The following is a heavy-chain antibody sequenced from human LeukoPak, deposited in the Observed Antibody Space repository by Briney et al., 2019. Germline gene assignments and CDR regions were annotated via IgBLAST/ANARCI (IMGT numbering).Heavy chain of an antibody. V-gene: IGHV3-21*01. CDR1: GFTFSSYS. J-gene: IGHJ3*01. CDR3: ARGRGSFDF. CDR2: ISSSSTYI. Sequence: GGSLRLSCAASGFTFSSYSMNWVRQAPGRGLEWVSSISSSSTYIYYADSLKGRFTISRDNAKNSLFLQVNSLRAEDTAVYYCARGRGSFDFWGQGTMVTVSS.